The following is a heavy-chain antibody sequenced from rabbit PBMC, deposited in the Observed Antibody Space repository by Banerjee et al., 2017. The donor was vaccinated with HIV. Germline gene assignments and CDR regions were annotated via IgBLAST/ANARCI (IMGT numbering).Heavy chain of an antibody. CDR2: IYAGSSGMT. CDR3: ARDLAGVIGWNFSL. V-gene: IGHV1S45*01. Sequence: QEQLEESGGGLVQPEGSLTLTCTASGFSFSSNYWICWVRQAPGKGLELIGCIYAGSSGMTYYASWAKGRFTISRTSSTTVTLQMTSLTAADTATYFCARDLAGVIGWNFSLWGQGTLVTVS. D-gene: IGHD4-1*01. CDR1: GFSFSSNYW. J-gene: IGHJ4*01.